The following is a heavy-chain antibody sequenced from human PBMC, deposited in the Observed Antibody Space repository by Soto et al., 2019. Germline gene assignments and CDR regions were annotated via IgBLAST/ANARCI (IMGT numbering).Heavy chain of an antibody. CDR3: ASQLQFLEWLNAFDM. J-gene: IGHJ3*02. Sequence: QVQLQESGPGLVKPSQTLSLTCTVSGDSITSGGYYWSWIRQHPGKGLEWIGYISYSGSTYYNPSLKSRVTIAVDTSKNQFSLKLSSGTAADTAVYYWASQLQFLEWLNAFDMWGQGTMVTVSS. D-gene: IGHD3-3*01. CDR1: GDSITSGGYY. V-gene: IGHV4-31*03. CDR2: ISYSGST.